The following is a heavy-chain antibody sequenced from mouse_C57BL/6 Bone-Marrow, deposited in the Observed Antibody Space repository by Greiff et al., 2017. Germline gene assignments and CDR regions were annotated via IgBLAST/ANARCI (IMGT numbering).Heavy chain of an antibody. CDR1: GYTFTSYW. Sequence: QVQLQQPGAELVKPGASVKLSCKASGYTFTSYWMQWVKQRPGQGLEWIGEIDPSDSYTNYNQKFKGKATLTVDTSSSTAYMQLSSLTSEDSAVYYCARYPYYCDYWGQGTTLTVSS. V-gene: IGHV1-50*01. CDR3: ARYPYYCDY. J-gene: IGHJ2*01. CDR2: IDPSDSYT. D-gene: IGHD5-1*01.